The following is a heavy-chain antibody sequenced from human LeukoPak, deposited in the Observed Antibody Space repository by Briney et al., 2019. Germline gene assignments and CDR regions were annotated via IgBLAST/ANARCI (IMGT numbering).Heavy chain of an antibody. V-gene: IGHV3-15*04. J-gene: IGHJ6*02. CDR1: GFTFNYAW. D-gene: IGHD1-7*01. Sequence: SGGSLRLSCAASGFTFNYAWMSWVRQVPGKGLEWVGQTVSEIDGGTTDYAAPVKGRFTISRDDSKSTLYLQMNSLKIEDTAVYYCTTDEDWNYARKDVWGQGATVIVSS. CDR2: TVSEIDGGTT. CDR3: TTDEDWNYARKDV.